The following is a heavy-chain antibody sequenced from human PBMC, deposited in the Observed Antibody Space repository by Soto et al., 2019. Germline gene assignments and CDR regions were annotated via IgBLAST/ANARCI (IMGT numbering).Heavy chain of an antibody. CDR3: AREGYSSSWFDY. Sequence: SETLSLTCTVSGGSISSGGYYWSWIRQHPGKGLEWIGYIYYSGSTYYNPCLKSRVTIPVDTSKNQFSLKLSSVTAADTAVYYCAREGYSSSWFDYWGQGTLVTVSS. CDR2: IYYSGST. V-gene: IGHV4-31*03. CDR1: GGSISSGGYY. J-gene: IGHJ4*02. D-gene: IGHD6-13*01.